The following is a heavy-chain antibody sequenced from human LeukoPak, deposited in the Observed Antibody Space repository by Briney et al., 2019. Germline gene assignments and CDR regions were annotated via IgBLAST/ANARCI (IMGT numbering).Heavy chain of an antibody. CDR1: GGSFSGYY. Sequence: KPLETLSLTCAVYGGSFSGYYWSWIRQPPGKGLEWIGEINHSGSTNYNPSLKSRVTISVDTSKNQFSLKLSSVTAADTAVYYCASLYYYGSGKEYNWFDPWGQGTLVTVSS. V-gene: IGHV4-34*01. D-gene: IGHD3-10*01. CDR2: INHSGST. J-gene: IGHJ5*02. CDR3: ASLYYYGSGKEYNWFDP.